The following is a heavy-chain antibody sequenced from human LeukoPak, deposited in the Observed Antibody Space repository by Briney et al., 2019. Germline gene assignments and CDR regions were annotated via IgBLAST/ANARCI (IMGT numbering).Heavy chain of an antibody. CDR3: ARVVWNYYDSSGYGAFDI. CDR1: GYTFTNYY. CDR2: INPSGGST. V-gene: IGHV1-46*01. D-gene: IGHD3-22*01. Sequence: ASVKVSCKASGYTFTNYYKHWVRQAPGQGLEWLGIINPSGGSTSYAQKYQGRVTMTRDTSTTTVYMELSSLRSEDTAVYYCARVVWNYYDSSGYGAFDIWGQGTMVTVSS. J-gene: IGHJ3*02.